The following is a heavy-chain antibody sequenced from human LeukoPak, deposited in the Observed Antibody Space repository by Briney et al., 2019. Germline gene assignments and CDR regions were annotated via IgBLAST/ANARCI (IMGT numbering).Heavy chain of an antibody. CDR3: AKDLRGSSSSDFQH. D-gene: IGHD6-6*01. Sequence: PGGSLRLSCAASGFTFSTYAMSWVRQAPGKGLEWVSAISGSGGSTYYADSVKGRFTISRDNSKNTLYLQMNSLRAEDTAVYYCAKDLRGSSSSDFQHWGQGTLVTVSS. J-gene: IGHJ1*01. CDR1: GFTFSTYA. CDR2: ISGSGGST. V-gene: IGHV3-23*01.